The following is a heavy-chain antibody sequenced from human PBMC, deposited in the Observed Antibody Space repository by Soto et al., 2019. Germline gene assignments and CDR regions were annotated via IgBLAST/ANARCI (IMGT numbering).Heavy chain of an antibody. CDR3: ARGRQLGNWFDP. CDR1: GGFISSYY. CDR2: ISYSGSA. J-gene: IGHJ5*02. V-gene: IGHV4-59*01. D-gene: IGHD6-6*01. Sequence: SETLSVTCTVSGGFISSYYFSWSRQPPGKGLEWIGHISYSGSANYNPSLKSRVTISVDMSKNQFSLKLSSLTAADTAVYYCARGRQLGNWFDPWGQGTLVTVS.